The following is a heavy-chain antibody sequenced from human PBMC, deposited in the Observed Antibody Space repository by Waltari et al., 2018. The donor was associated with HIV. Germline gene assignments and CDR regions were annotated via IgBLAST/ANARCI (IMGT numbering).Heavy chain of an antibody. J-gene: IGHJ6*02. CDR2: INHSGDS. Sequence: QVQLQQWGTGLLKPSETLSLTCAVYGASFSGYYWTWIRQPPGKGLEWIGEINHSGDSNHNPSLKSRVSISVDTSKKQFSLKLSSVTAADTAVYYCARGLGGDYVGYFDYGMDVWGQGTTVTVSS. CDR1: GASFSGYY. D-gene: IGHD4-17*01. CDR3: ARGLGGDYVGYFDYGMDV. V-gene: IGHV4-34*01.